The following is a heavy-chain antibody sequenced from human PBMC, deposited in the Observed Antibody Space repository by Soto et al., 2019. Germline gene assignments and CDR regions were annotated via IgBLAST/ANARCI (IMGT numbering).Heavy chain of an antibody. D-gene: IGHD4-4*01. CDR2: MNPRSGGT. J-gene: IGHJ5*02. V-gene: IGHV1-2*02. CDR3: ARSDDSTSYPLDL. Sequence: VASVKVSCKASGYTFTNYYMHWVRQAPGQGLEWMGWMNPRSGGTKYAQAFQDRVTMTRDASISTAYMEVTSLRHGDTAGYFCARSDDSTSYPLDLWGPGTLVTVSS. CDR1: GYTFTNYY.